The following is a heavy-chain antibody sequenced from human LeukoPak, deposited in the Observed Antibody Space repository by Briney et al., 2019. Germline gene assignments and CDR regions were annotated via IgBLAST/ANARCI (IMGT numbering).Heavy chain of an antibody. D-gene: IGHD1-1*01. J-gene: IGHJ4*02. Sequence: GESLRLSCAASGFTFSSYAMSWVRQAPGKGLEWVLGIRDSGDRTYYADSVKGRFTISRDNSKNTLYLQMNSLRVEDTAVYYCAKLSWNDKGRFDCWGQGTLVAVSS. CDR3: AKLSWNDKGRFDC. CDR2: IRDSGDRT. CDR1: GFTFSSYA. V-gene: IGHV3-23*01.